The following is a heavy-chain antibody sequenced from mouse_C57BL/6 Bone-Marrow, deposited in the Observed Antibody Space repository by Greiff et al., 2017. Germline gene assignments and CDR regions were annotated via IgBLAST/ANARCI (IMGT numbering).Heavy chain of an antibody. Sequence: EVKLMESGEGLVKPGGSLKLSCAASGFTFSSYAMSWVRQTPEKRLEWVAYISSGGDYIYYADTVKGRFTISRDNARNTLYLQMSSLKSEDTAMYYCTRQRVQYYFDYWGQGTTLTVSS. CDR1: GFTFSSYA. CDR2: ISSGGDYI. J-gene: IGHJ2*01. V-gene: IGHV5-9-1*02. CDR3: TRQRVQYYFDY.